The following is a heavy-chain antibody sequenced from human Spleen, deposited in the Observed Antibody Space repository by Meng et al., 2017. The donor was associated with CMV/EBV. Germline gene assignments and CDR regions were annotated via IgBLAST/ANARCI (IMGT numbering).Heavy chain of an antibody. CDR2: IKQDGNGK. Sequence: GGSLRLSCAASGFTFTNYWMTWVRQAPGKGLEWVANIKQDGNGKLYVDSVRGRFTISRDNAKNSVFLQMNSLRPDDTAVYFCARHVYYRFDYWGQGTLVTVSS. CDR1: GFTFTNYW. J-gene: IGHJ4*02. D-gene: IGHD1-26*01. CDR3: ARHVYYRFDY. V-gene: IGHV3-7*01.